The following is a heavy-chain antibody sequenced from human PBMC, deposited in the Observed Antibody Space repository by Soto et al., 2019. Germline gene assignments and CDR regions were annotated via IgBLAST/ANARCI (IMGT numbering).Heavy chain of an antibody. CDR2: IYWDDDK. J-gene: IGHJ6*02. CDR3: AHYLPHYDFWSGYLDV. CDR1: GFSLSTSGVG. Sequence: QITLKESGPTLVKPTQTLTLTCTFSGFSLSTSGVGVGWIRQPPGKALEWLALIYWDDDKRYSPSLKSRLTITXXTXKXXVVLTMTHMDPVDTATYYCAHYLPHYDFWSGYLDVWGQGTTVTVSS. D-gene: IGHD3-3*01. V-gene: IGHV2-5*02.